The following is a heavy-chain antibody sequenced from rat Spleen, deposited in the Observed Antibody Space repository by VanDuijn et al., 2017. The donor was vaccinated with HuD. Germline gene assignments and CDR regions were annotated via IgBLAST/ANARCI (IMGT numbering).Heavy chain of an antibody. J-gene: IGHJ2*01. V-gene: IGHV5-22*01. CDR2: ISYEGSST. CDR3: AIRYYSGPLSVGCDY. Sequence: EVQLVESGGGLVQPGRSLKLSCAASGFTFSDYYMAWVRQAPKKGLEWVASISYEGSSTYHGDSVTGRFTSSRDNAKSTLYLQMNRLRSEDTATYYCAIRYYSGPLSVGCDYWGQGVMVTVSS. D-gene: IGHD1-1*01. CDR1: GFTFSDYY.